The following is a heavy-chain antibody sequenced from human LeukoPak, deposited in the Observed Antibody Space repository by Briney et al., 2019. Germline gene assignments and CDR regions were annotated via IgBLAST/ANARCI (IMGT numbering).Heavy chain of an antibody. CDR1: GGSISSGSYY. D-gene: IGHD1-26*01. Sequence: SETLSLTCTVSGGSISSGSYYWSWIRQPAGKGLEWIGRIYTSGSTNYNPSLKSRVTISVDTSKNQFSLKLSSVTAADTAVYYCARAGGPSAFDIWGQGTMVTVSS. J-gene: IGHJ3*02. CDR2: IYTSGST. CDR3: ARAGGPSAFDI. V-gene: IGHV4-61*02.